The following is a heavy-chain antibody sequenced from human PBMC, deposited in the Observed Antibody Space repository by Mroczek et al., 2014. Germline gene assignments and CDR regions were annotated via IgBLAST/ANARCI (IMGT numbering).Heavy chain of an antibody. D-gene: IGHD7-27*01. J-gene: IGHJ3*01. Sequence: QVQLQESDPGLVKPSGTLSLTCAVSGGSISSSHWWSWVRQSPGKGLEWIGEVHENGNTNHNPSLLGRVTISLDKSKNQFSLKLYSVTAADTAVYYCARELSGDYDAFDLWAKGQWSPSPQ. CDR3: ARELSGDYDAFDL. CDR2: VHENGNT. V-gene: IGHV4-4*02. CDR1: GGSISSSHW.